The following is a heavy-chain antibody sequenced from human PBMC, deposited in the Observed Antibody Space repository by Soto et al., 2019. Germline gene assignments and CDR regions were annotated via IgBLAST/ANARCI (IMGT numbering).Heavy chain of an antibody. Sequence: GGSLRLSCAASGFSFTHYAINWVRQAPGKGLEWVAVMSYDGTNEYYADSVKGRFTISRDNSKSTVYLQMNSLTPEDTALYYCARKWGTYSSASLDYWGLGTLVTVSS. D-gene: IGHD6-19*01. V-gene: IGHV3-30*04. CDR1: GFSFTHYA. J-gene: IGHJ4*02. CDR3: ARKWGTYSSASLDY. CDR2: MSYDGTNE.